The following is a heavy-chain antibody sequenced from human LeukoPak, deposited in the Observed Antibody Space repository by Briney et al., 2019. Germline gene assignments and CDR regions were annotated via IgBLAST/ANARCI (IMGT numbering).Heavy chain of an antibody. J-gene: IGHJ5*02. CDR3: ASSTRFGLGELSLVWFDP. D-gene: IGHD3-16*02. Sequence: SETLSLTCTVSGGSISSSSYYWGWIRQPPGKGLEWIGGIYYSGSTYYNPSLKSRVTISVDTSKNQFSLKLSSVTAADTAVYYCASSTRFGLGELSLVWFDPWGQGTLVTVSS. V-gene: IGHV4-39*01. CDR2: IYYSGST. CDR1: GGSISSSSYY.